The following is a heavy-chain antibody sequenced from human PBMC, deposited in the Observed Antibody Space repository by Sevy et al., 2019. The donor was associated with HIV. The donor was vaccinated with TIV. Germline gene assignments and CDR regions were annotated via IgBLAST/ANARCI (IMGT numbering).Heavy chain of an antibody. CDR3: ARAYCSSGRCYSLAY. CDR2: ISPHNGDT. Sequence: ASVKVSCKVSGYTFSTYRITWVRQAPGQGLEWMGWISPHNGDTNYAQKLQGRVTMITDTSTSTAYMELRSLSSDDSAVYYCARAYCSSGRCYSLAYWGQGTLVTVSS. D-gene: IGHD2-15*01. V-gene: IGHV1-18*01. CDR1: GYTFSTYR. J-gene: IGHJ4*02.